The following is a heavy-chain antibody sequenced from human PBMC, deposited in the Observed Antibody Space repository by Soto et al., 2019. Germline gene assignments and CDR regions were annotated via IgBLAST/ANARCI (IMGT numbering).Heavy chain of an antibody. Sequence: PSETLSLSCTVSVGSISIYYWSWIRQPPGKGLEWIGYIYYSGSTNYNPSLKSRVTISVDTSKNQFSLKLSSVTAADTAVYYCARAEGSSILYWGQGTLVTVSS. CDR3: ARAEGSSILY. V-gene: IGHV4-59*01. J-gene: IGHJ4*02. CDR1: VGSISIYY. D-gene: IGHD6-6*01. CDR2: IYYSGST.